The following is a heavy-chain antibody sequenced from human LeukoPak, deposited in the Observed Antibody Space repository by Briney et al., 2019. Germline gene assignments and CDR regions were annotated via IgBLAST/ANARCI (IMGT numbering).Heavy chain of an antibody. Sequence: GGSLRLSCAASGFTFSDYYMSWIRQAPGKGLEWVSYISSSGSTIYYADSVKGRFTISRDNAKNSLYLKMNRLRAEDTAVYYCARVWGRSGWSHFDYWGQGTLVTVSS. CDR1: GFTFSDYY. V-gene: IGHV3-11*01. J-gene: IGHJ4*02. D-gene: IGHD6-19*01. CDR2: ISSSGSTI. CDR3: ARVWGRSGWSHFDY.